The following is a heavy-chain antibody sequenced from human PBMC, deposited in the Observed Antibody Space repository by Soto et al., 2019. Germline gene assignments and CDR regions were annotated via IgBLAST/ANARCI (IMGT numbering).Heavy chain of an antibody. CDR1: GYSFTSYW. D-gene: IGHD6-13*01. J-gene: IGHJ6*02. CDR3: ARSGDGYSPRGMDV. V-gene: IGHV5-10-1*01. CDR2: IDPSDSYT. Sequence: GESLKISCKGSGYSFTSYWISWVRQMPGKGLEWMGRIDPSDSYTNYSPSFQGHVTISADNSISTAYLQWSSLKASDTAMYYCARSGDGYSPRGMDVWGQGTTVTVSS.